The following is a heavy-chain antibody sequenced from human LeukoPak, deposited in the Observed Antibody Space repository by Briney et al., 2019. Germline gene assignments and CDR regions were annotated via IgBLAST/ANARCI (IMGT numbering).Heavy chain of an antibody. Sequence: SETLSLTCAVYGGSFSGYYWSWIRQPPGKGLEWIGEINHSGRTNYNPSLKSRVTISVDTSKNQFSLKLSSVTAADTAVYYCARAAVAGTLVYYYMDVWGKGTTVTVSS. CDR2: INHSGRT. V-gene: IGHV4-34*01. CDR1: GGSFSGYY. D-gene: IGHD6-19*01. CDR3: ARAAVAGTLVYYYMDV. J-gene: IGHJ6*03.